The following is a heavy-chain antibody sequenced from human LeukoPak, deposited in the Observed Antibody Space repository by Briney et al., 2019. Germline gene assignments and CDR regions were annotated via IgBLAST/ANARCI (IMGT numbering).Heavy chain of an antibody. J-gene: IGHJ3*02. CDR1: GFTFDDYA. CDR3: PKNLLRKTAAGKRDAFDI. Sequence: QPGRSLRLSCAASGFTFDDYAMHWVRQAPGKGLEWVSGISWDGGSMGYADSVKGRFTISRDNAKNSLYLQMNSLRAEDMALYYCPKNLLRKTAAGKRDAFDIWGQGTMVTVSS. CDR2: ISWDGGSM. D-gene: IGHD6-13*01. V-gene: IGHV3-9*03.